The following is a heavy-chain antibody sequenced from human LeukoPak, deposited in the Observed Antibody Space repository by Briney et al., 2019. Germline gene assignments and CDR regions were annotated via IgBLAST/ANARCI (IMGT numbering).Heavy chain of an antibody. D-gene: IGHD6-6*01. CDR2: IKQDGSEK. J-gene: IGHJ4*02. V-gene: IGHV3-7*03. CDR1: GLTFSSSW. CDR3: ARGLAARRSL. Sequence: GGSLRLSCAVSGLTFSSSWMDWVRQAPGKGLEWVANIKQDGSEKYYVDSVKGRFTISRDNAKNSLYLQMNSLRAEDTAVYYCARGLAARRSLWGQGTLVTVSS.